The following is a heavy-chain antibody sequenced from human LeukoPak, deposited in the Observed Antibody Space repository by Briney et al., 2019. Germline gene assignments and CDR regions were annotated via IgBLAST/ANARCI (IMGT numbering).Heavy chain of an antibody. V-gene: IGHV1-69*05. J-gene: IGHJ6*03. CDR2: IIPIFGTA. CDR3: ARDSRDYYDRSGYLKYYYYYMDV. Sequence: KVSCKASGGTFSSYAISWVRQAPGQGLEWMGGIIPIFGTANYAQKFQGRVTITTDESTSTAYMELSSLRSEDTAVYYCARDSRDYYDRSGYLKYYYYYMDVWGKGTTVTVSS. D-gene: IGHD3-22*01. CDR1: GGTFSSYA.